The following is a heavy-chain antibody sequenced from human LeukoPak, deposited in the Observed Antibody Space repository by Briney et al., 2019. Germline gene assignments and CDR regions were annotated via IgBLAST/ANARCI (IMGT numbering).Heavy chain of an antibody. CDR3: ARAMRWTSGPVELGWFDR. CDR2: IYFRGTT. J-gene: IGHJ5*02. Sequence: SETLSLTCSVSGDSFSDYYWTWLRRPPGGRLEWIGHIYFRGTTKYNPSLKNRVTISVDTSKNQVSLTLTSVTAADTAVYYCARAMRWTSGPVELGWFDRWGQGTLVTVSS. D-gene: IGHD1-1*01. V-gene: IGHV4-59*01. CDR1: GDSFSDYY.